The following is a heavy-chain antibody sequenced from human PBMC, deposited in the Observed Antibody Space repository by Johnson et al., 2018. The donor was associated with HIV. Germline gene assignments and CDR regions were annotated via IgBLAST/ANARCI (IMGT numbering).Heavy chain of an antibody. Sequence: VQLVESGGGLVQPGGSLRLSCAASGFTFSSFGMHWVRQASGKGLEWVGRIRSKANSYATAYAASVKGRFTISRDDSKNSLYLQMNSLKTEDTAVYYCAREPEGWAFDIWGQGTMVTVSS. J-gene: IGHJ3*02. CDR1: GFTFSSFG. CDR3: AREPEGWAFDI. V-gene: IGHV3-73*01. D-gene: IGHD1-26*01. CDR2: IRSKANSYAT.